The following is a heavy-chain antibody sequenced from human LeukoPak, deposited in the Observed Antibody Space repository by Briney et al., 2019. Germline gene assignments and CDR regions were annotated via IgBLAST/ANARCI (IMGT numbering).Heavy chain of an antibody. J-gene: IGHJ3*02. Sequence: SETLSLTCAVSGGSISSSNWWSWVRQPPGKGLEWIGEIYHSGSTNYNPSLKSRVTISVDKSKNQFSLKLSSVTAADTAVYYCARESPDILTGYYALDIWAKGQWSPSLQ. D-gene: IGHD3-9*01. V-gene: IGHV4-4*02. CDR1: GGSISSSNW. CDR3: ARESPDILTGYYALDI. CDR2: IYHSGST.